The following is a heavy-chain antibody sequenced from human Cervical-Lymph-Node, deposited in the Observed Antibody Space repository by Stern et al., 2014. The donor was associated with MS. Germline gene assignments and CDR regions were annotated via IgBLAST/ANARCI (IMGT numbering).Heavy chain of an antibody. CDR3: ARGGAVATSDYYFDY. D-gene: IGHD5-12*01. CDR1: GFTFSYHA. Sequence: VQLLESGGGVVQPGRSLRLSCAASGFTFSYHAMHWVRQAPGKGLEWVAVISYDGSDKNDADSVKGRFTISRDNSRNTLYLQMNSLRVDDTAVYYCARGGAVATSDYYFDYWGQGSLVTVSS. V-gene: IGHV3-30*01. CDR2: ISYDGSDK. J-gene: IGHJ4*02.